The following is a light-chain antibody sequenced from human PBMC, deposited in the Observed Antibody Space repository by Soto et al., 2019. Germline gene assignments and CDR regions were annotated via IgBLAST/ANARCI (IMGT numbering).Light chain of an antibody. J-gene: IGKJ2*01. V-gene: IGKV1-13*02. CDR3: QQFNSYPHT. CDR1: QGISSA. Sequence: AIQLTQSPSSLSASVGDRVTITCRASQGISSALAWYQQKPGKAPNLLIYDASRLESGVASRFSGSGSGTNFTLTISSLQPGDFATYCCQQFNSYPHTFDQGTKLEIK. CDR2: DAS.